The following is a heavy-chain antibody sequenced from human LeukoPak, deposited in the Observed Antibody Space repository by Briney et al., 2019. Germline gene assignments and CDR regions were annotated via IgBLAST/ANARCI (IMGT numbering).Heavy chain of an antibody. D-gene: IGHD6-13*01. V-gene: IGHV3-11*06. Sequence: GGSLRLSCAASGFTFSDYYMNWFRQAPGKGLEWVSYISSSGVHTEYGDSVKGRFTISRDNGKNTLFLQMNSLRAEDTAVYYCARDLGNSWDLLDYWGQGTLVTVSS. CDR2: ISSSGVHT. J-gene: IGHJ4*02. CDR1: GFTFSDYY. CDR3: ARDLGNSWDLLDY.